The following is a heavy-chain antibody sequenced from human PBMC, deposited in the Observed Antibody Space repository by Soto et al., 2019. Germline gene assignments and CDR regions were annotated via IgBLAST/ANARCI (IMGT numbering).Heavy chain of an antibody. J-gene: IGHJ5*02. CDR1: GFNVSSNY. V-gene: IGHV3-53*04. CDR2: IYSGGST. Sequence: GGSLRLSCAASGFNVSSNYMSWVRQDPGKGLEWVSVIYSGGSTYYADSVKDRFTISRHNSKNTLYLQMNSLRAEDTAVYYCARALLPDSSGWFDPWGQGTLVTVSS. CDR3: ARALLPDSSGWFDP. D-gene: IGHD6-19*01.